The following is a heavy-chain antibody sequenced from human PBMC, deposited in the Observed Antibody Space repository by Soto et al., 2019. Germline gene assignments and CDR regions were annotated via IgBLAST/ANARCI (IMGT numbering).Heavy chain of an antibody. V-gene: IGHV1-69*02. Sequence: ASVKDSCKASGGTFSSYTISWVRQAPGQGLEWMGRMIPILGIANYAQKFQGRVTITADKSTSTAYMELSSLRSEDTAVYYCDIVYCERYYYYYIDVWGKGTTVTVSS. CDR1: GGTFSSYT. J-gene: IGHJ6*03. CDR3: DIVYCERYYYYYIDV. CDR2: MIPILGIA. D-gene: IGHD2-15*01.